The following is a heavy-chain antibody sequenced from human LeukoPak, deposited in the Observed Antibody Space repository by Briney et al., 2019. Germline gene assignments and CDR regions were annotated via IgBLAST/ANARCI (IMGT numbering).Heavy chain of an antibody. CDR1: GGSISSGGYS. J-gene: IGHJ4*02. V-gene: IGHV4-30-2*01. D-gene: IGHD5-18*01. CDR3: ASGGYSYGFDY. CDR2: IYHSGST. Sequence: PSQTLSLTCAVSGGSISSGGYSWNWIRQPPGKGLERIGYIYHSGSTYYNPSLKSRVTISVDRSKNQFSLKLSSVTAADTAVYYCASGGYSYGFDYWVQGTLVTVSS.